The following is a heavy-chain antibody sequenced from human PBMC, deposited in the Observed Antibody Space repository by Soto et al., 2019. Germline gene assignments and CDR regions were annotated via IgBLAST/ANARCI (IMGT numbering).Heavy chain of an antibody. V-gene: IGHV3-74*01. J-gene: IGHJ3*01. D-gene: IGHD6-19*01. CDR2: ILSDGSST. CDR1: GFTFSNYW. CDR3: ARGHSSGWSYDAFDL. Sequence: EVQLVESGGGLVQPGGSLRLSCAASGFTFSNYWMHWVRQAPGKGLVWVSRILSDGSSTSYADSVKGRFTISRDNAKNTLYLQMNSLRAEDTALYYCARGHSSGWSYDAFDLWGQGTMVTVSS.